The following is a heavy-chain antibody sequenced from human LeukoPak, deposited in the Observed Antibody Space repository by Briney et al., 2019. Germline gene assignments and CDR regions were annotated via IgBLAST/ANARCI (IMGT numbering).Heavy chain of an antibody. J-gene: IGHJ4*02. Sequence: GGSLRLSCSASGLTFTNAWMNWVRQAPGEGLDWVGRIASKTDGGATDYAAPVKGRFTISRDDSKNTLYLQMNSLKTEDTAVYYCYVAVAGISIWGQGTLVTVSS. CDR1: GLTFTNAW. CDR2: IASKTDGGAT. V-gene: IGHV3-15*07. D-gene: IGHD6-19*01. CDR3: YVAVAGISI.